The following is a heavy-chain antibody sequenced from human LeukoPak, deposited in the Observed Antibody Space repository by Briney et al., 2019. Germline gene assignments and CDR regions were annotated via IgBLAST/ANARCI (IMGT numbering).Heavy chain of an antibody. D-gene: IGHD6-13*01. V-gene: IGHV4-34*01. CDR2: INHSGST. CDR1: GGSFSGCY. CDR3: AGQPGYSRSGLLD. Sequence: PSETLSLTCAVYGGSFSGCYWSWIRQPPGKGLEWIGEINHSGSTNYNPSLKSRVTISVDTSKNQFSLKLSSVTAADTAVYYCAGQPGYSRSGLLDWGQGTLVTVSS. J-gene: IGHJ4*02.